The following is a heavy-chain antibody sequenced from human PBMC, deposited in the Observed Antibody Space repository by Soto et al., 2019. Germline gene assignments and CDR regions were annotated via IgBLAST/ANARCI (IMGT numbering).Heavy chain of an antibody. V-gene: IGHV4-34*01. Sequence: SETLSLTCAVYGGSFSGYYWSWIRQPPGKGLEWIGEINHRGSTNYNPSLKSRVTISVDTSKNQFSLKLSSVTAADTAVYYCARGPRITMVRRWFDPWGQGTLVTVSS. CDR3: ARGPRITMVRRWFDP. D-gene: IGHD3-10*01. J-gene: IGHJ5*02. CDR1: GGSFSGYY. CDR2: INHRGST.